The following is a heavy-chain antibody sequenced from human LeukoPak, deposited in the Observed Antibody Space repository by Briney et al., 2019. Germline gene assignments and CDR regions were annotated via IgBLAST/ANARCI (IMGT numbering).Heavy chain of an antibody. J-gene: IGHJ5*01. V-gene: IGHV3-15*01. Sequence: GRSLRLSCAASGFTFSSAWMGWVRQAPGKGLEWVGRIKSKTDGGTTDYAAPVKVRFTISRADSKNTLFLQMSSLKTEDTAVYYCTTDRGRTELPLFASWGQGTLVTVSS. D-gene: IGHD1-26*01. CDR3: TTDRGRTELPLFAS. CDR2: IKSKTDGGTT. CDR1: GFTFSSAW.